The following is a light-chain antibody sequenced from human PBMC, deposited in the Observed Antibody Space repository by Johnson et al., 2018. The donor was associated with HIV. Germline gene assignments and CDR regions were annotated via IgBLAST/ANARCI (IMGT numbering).Light chain of an antibody. Sequence: QSVLTQPPSMSAAPGQRVAISCSGSSSNIENNYVSWYQQFPGTAPKLLIYDNNKRPSGIPDRFSGSKSGASATLDLTGLQTGDEADYYCGTWDSSLSAYYVFGTGTKVTVL. CDR1: SSNIENNY. V-gene: IGLV1-51*01. J-gene: IGLJ1*01. CDR2: DNN. CDR3: GTWDSSLSAYYV.